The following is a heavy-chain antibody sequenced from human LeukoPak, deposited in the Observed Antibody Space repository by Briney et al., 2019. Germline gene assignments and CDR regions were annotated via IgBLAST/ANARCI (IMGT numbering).Heavy chain of an antibody. D-gene: IGHD3-22*01. Sequence: ASVKVSCKASGYIFTGYYMHWVRQAPGQGLEWMGWINPNSGGTNYAQKFQGRVTMTRDTSISTAYMELSRLRSDDTAVYYCARDRIPGLYYQDGYYYDSSSYVDYWGQGTLVTVSS. CDR2: INPNSGGT. V-gene: IGHV1-2*02. CDR3: ARDRIPGLYYQDGYYYDSSSYVDY. CDR1: GYIFTGYY. J-gene: IGHJ4*02.